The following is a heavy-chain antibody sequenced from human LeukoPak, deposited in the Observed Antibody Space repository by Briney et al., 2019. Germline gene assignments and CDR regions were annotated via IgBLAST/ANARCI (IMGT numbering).Heavy chain of an antibody. Sequence: GGSLRLSCAASGFTFSSYAMSWVRQAPGKGLEWVSAISGSGGSTYYADSVKGRFTISRDNSKSTLYLQMNSLRAEDTAVYYCAKGPIVGAREYYFDYWGQGTLVTVSS. CDR1: GFTFSSYA. CDR2: ISGSGGST. CDR3: AKGPIVGAREYYFDY. V-gene: IGHV3-23*01. D-gene: IGHD1-26*01. J-gene: IGHJ4*02.